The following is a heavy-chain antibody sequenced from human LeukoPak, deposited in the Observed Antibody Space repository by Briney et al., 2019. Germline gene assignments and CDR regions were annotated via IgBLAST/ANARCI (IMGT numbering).Heavy chain of an antibody. J-gene: IGHJ4*02. CDR2: ISGSGGST. Sequence: GGSLRLSCAASGFTFDDYAMHWVRQAPGKGLEWVSAISGSGGSTYYADSVKGRFTISRDNSKNTLYLQMNSLRAEDTAVYYCAKGAIAAAGTFDYWGQGTLVTVSS. V-gene: IGHV3-23*01. D-gene: IGHD6-13*01. CDR3: AKGAIAAAGTFDY. CDR1: GFTFDDYA.